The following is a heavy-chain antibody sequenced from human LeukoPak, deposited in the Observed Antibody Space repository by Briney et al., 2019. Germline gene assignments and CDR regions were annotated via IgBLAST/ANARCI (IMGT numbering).Heavy chain of an antibody. D-gene: IGHD1-26*01. Sequence: GGSLRLSCATSGFTFSDAWMNWVRQAPGKGLEWVSYISSSSTTYHADSVKGRFTISRDNAKNSLYLQMNSMRDEDTAVYYCARILSGSGSYGAFDIWGQGTMVTVSS. V-gene: IGHV3-69-1*01. CDR3: ARILSGSGSYGAFDI. CDR1: GFTFSDAW. J-gene: IGHJ3*02. CDR2: ISSSSTT.